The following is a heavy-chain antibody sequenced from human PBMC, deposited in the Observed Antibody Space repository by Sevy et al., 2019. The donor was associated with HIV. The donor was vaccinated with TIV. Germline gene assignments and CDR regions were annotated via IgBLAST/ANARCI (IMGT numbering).Heavy chain of an antibody. J-gene: IGHJ3*02. CDR3: TTDPRTAWVTVNGDSFDM. CDR2: IKSKAAGGTT. Sequence: GGSLRLSCAASGFTFNNAWMSWVRQAPGKGLEWVGRIKSKAAGGTTDYAAPVKGRFTISRDDSTNTLYLQMNSLKTEDTAVYYCTTDPRTAWVTVNGDSFDMWGPGTMVTVSS. V-gene: IGHV3-15*01. D-gene: IGHD4-17*01. CDR1: GFTFNNAW.